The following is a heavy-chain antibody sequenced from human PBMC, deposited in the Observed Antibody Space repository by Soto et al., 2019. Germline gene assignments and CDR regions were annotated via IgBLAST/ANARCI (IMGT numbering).Heavy chain of an antibody. J-gene: IGHJ4*02. CDR2: INPSGGST. CDR1: GYTFTSYY. Sequence: ASVKVSCKASGYTFTSYYMHWVRQAPGQGLEWMGIINPSGGSTSYAQKFQGRVTMTRDTSTSTVYMELSSLRSEDTAVYYCARDLTPNVVVVAATSGGSGYWGQGTLVTVSS. CDR3: ARDLTPNVVVVAATSGGSGY. V-gene: IGHV1-46*03. D-gene: IGHD2-15*01.